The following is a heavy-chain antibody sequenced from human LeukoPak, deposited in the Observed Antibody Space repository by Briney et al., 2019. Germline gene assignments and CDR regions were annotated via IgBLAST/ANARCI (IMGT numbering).Heavy chain of an antibody. J-gene: IGHJ2*01. D-gene: IGHD6-19*01. CDR2: ISPSGDAT. V-gene: IGHV3-23*01. CDR1: GLTFSNYA. CDR3: TKEQAVGIWYFDL. Sequence: GASLRLSCAASGLTFSNYAVSWVRQAPGKGLEWVSTISPSGDATFYADSVKGRLTVSRDNSKNTVFLQMNSLGADDTAIYYCTKEQAVGIWYFDLWGRGTLVTVSS.